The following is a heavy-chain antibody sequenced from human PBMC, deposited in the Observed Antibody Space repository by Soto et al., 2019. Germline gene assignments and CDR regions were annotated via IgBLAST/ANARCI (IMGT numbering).Heavy chain of an antibody. Sequence: QVQLQESGPGLVKPSGTLSLTCAVPSGTISSSNWWTWVRQPPGKGLEWIGEINQSGSPNYNPSLRSRVTTSVDKYKSQFFLKLSSVTAADTAIYYGAGLGMVAAQRECDTWGQGTLVTVSS. CDR1: SGTISSSNW. CDR2: INQSGSP. D-gene: IGHD2-15*01. CDR3: AGLGMVAAQRECDT. J-gene: IGHJ5*02. V-gene: IGHV4-4*02.